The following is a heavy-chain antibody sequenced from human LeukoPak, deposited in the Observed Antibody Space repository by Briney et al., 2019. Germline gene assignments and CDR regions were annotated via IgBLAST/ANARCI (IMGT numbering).Heavy chain of an antibody. CDR3: ARGTLVGATSY. Sequence: GGSLRLSCAASGFTFSSYWMSWVRQAPGKGLEWVANIKQDGSEKYYVDSVKGRFTISRDNAKNSLYLRMNSLRAEDTAVYYCARGTLVGATSYWGQGTRVTISS. CDR2: IKQDGSEK. CDR1: GFTFSSYW. J-gene: IGHJ4*02. V-gene: IGHV3-7*01. D-gene: IGHD1-26*01.